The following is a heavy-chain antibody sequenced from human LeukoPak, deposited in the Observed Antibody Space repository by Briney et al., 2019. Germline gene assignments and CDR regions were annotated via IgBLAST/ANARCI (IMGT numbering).Heavy chain of an antibody. J-gene: IGHJ6*04. CDR3: AELGITMIGGV. D-gene: IGHD3-10*02. CDR2: ISSTGKTI. Sequence: GGSLRLSCAASGFSFNSYSMNWVRQTPGKGLEWVSYISSTGKTIYYTESVKGRFTISRDNAKNSLYLQMNSLRAEDTAVYYCAELGITMIGGVWGKGTTVTISS. V-gene: IGHV3-48*01. CDR1: GFSFNSYS.